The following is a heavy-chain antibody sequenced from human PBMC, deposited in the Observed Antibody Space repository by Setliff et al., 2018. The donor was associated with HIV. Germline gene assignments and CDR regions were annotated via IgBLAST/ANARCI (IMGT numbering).Heavy chain of an antibody. D-gene: IGHD3-22*01. CDR3: AKELAASGLGYFDS. V-gene: IGHV3-23*01. CDR1: GFTFSNYA. Sequence: GGSLRLSCAASGFTFSNYAMSWVRQAPGEGLEWVSAILSTGERTFYADSVKGRFAISRDNSKNTVYLQMNSLRAEDTAEYYCAKELAASGLGYFDSWGRGILVTVSS. J-gene: IGHJ4*02. CDR2: ILSTGERT.